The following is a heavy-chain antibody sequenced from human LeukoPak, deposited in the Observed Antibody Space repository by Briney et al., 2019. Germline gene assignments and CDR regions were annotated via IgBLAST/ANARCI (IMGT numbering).Heavy chain of an antibody. V-gene: IGHV4-34*01. CDR3: ARESPIHTAMVTARHRDPYYFDY. D-gene: IGHD5-18*01. J-gene: IGHJ4*02. CDR2: INHSGST. CDR1: GGSFSGYY. Sequence: SETLPLTCAVYGGSFSGYYWSWIRQPPGKGLEWIGEINHSGSTNYNPSLKSRVTISVDTSKNQFSLKLSSVTAADTAVYYCARESPIHTAMVTARHRDPYYFDYWGQGTLVTVSS.